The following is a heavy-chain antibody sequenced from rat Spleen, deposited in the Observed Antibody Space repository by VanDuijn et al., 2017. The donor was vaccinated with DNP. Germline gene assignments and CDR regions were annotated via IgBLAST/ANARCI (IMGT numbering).Heavy chain of an antibody. CDR2: IIYDGSTT. D-gene: IGHD1-12*03. CDR1: GFTFSDYA. Sequence: EVQLVESGGDLVQPGRSLKLSCADSGFTFSDYAMAWVRQSPKTALEWVATIIYDGSTTYHRDPVKGRFTISRDNAKTTLFLQMDSLRSEDTATYYCATSGYGYDCYPFAYWGQGTLVTVSS. V-gene: IGHV5-7*01. CDR3: ATSGYGYDCYPFAY. J-gene: IGHJ3*01.